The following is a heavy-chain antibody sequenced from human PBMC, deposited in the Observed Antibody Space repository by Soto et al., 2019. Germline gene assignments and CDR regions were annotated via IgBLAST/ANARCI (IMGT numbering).Heavy chain of an antibody. CDR3: ARGDTWGTWDKYYFDY. V-gene: IGHV1-69*01. CDR1: GGTFSSYA. D-gene: IGHD1-7*01. CDR2: IIPIFGTA. Sequence: QVQLVQSGAEVKKPGSSVKVSCKASGGTFSSYAISWVRQAPGQGLEWMGGIIPIFGTANYAQKFQGRVTITADESTSTAYMELSSLRSEDTAVYYCARGDTWGTWDKYYFDYWGQGTMVTVSS. J-gene: IGHJ4*02.